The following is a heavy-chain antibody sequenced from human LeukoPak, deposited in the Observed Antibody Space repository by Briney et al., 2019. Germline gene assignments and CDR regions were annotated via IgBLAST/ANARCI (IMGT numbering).Heavy chain of an antibody. J-gene: IGHJ4*02. Sequence: GGSLRLSCATSGFTLSSYWMHWVRQVPGKGLEWLSRINNDGVSTSYADSVKSRFTISRDNSKNTLYLQMNSLRAEDTAVYYCARGGDKLNWGQGTLVTVSS. CDR1: GFTLSSYW. D-gene: IGHD3-10*01. V-gene: IGHV3-74*01. CDR2: INNDGVST. CDR3: ARGGDKLN.